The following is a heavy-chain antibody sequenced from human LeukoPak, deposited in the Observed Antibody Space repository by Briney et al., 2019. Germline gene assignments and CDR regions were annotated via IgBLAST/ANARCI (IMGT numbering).Heavy chain of an antibody. CDR3: ARHGVVTWFDP. CDR1: GVSFSDYS. Sequence: SETLSLTCAVYGVSFSDYSWSWLRQTPEKGLEWIGEINHSGSTNYNPSLKSRVIMSVDTSKNQFSVKLRSVTAADTAVYYCARHGVVTWFDPWGQGTLVTVSS. D-gene: IGHD3-16*01. V-gene: IGHV4-34*01. CDR2: INHSGST. J-gene: IGHJ5*02.